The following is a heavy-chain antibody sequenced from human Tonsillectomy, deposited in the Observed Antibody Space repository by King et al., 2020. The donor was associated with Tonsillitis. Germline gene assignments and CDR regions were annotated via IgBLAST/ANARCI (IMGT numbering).Heavy chain of an antibody. CDR3: AKVPRPTAYSGFDYRLRYYSYGMDV. J-gene: IGHJ6*02. D-gene: IGHD5-12*01. CDR2: ISYDGSNK. Sequence: QLVQSGGGVVQPGRSLRLSCAASGFTFSSYGIHWVRQAPGKGLEWVAVISYDGSNKYYADSVKGRFTISRDNSKSTLYLQMSSLRAEDTAVYYCAKVPRPTAYSGFDYRLRYYSYGMDVWGQGTTVTVSS. CDR1: GFTFSSYG. V-gene: IGHV3-30*18.